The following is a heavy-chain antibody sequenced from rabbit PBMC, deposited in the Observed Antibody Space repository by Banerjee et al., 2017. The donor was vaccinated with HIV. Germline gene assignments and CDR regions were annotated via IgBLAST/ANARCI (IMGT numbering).Heavy chain of an antibody. Sequence: QSLEESGGDLVKPGASLTLTCTASGFSFSSSYYMCWVRQAPGKGLEWIACIYAGSSGSTYYASWAKGRFTISKTSSTTVTLQMTSLTAADTATYFCARAGNPVYTLDSGMDLRGQGTLVTVS. CDR3: ARAGNPVYTLDSGMDL. CDR1: GFSFSSSYY. J-gene: IGHJ6*01. CDR2: IYAGSSGST. V-gene: IGHV1S40*01. D-gene: IGHD4-2*01.